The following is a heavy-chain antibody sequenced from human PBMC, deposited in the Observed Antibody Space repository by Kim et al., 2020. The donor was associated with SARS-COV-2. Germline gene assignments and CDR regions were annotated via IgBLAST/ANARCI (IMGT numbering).Heavy chain of an antibody. J-gene: IGHJ4*02. D-gene: IGHD3-22*01. V-gene: IGHV1-69*13. Sequence: SVKVSCKASGGTFSSYAISWVRQAPGQGLEWMGGIIPIFGTANYAQKFQGRVTITADESTSTAYMELSSLRSEDTAVYYCAASRGVGDSSGYYIPFDYWGQGTLVTVSS. CDR2: IIPIFGTA. CDR1: GGTFSSYA. CDR3: AASRGVGDSSGYYIPFDY.